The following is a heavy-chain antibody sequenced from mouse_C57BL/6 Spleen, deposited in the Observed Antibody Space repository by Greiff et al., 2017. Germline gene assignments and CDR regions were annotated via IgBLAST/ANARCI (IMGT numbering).Heavy chain of an antibody. V-gene: IGHV1-19*01. Sequence: EVQLQQSGPVLVKPGASVKMSCKASGYTFTDYYMNWVKQSHGKSLEWIGVINPYNGGTSYNQKFKGKATLTVDKSSSTAYMELNSLTSEDSAVYYCARDRYYGNYDAMDYWGQGTSVTVSS. CDR2: INPYNGGT. CDR1: GYTFTDYY. J-gene: IGHJ4*01. CDR3: ARDRYYGNYDAMDY. D-gene: IGHD2-1*01.